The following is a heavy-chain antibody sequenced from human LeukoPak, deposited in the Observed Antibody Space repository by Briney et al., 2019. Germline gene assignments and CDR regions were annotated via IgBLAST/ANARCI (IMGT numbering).Heavy chain of an antibody. CDR2: INPTSGGT. D-gene: IGHD1/OR15-1a*01. CDR3: AREFRTTTWSYDAFDL. J-gene: IGHJ3*01. Sequence: ASVKVSFKASGYTFTDYYMHWVRQAPGQGLEWVGWINPTSGGTNYAQKFQDRVTMTRDTSNNTSYMELSRLRSDDTAVYYCAREFRTTTWSYDAFDLWGQGTMVTVSS. V-gene: IGHV1-2*02. CDR1: GYTFTDYY.